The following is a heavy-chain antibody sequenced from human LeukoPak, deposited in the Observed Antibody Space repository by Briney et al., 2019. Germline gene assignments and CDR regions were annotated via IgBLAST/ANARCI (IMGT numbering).Heavy chain of an antibody. CDR2: IYYSGST. D-gene: IGHD6-13*01. CDR1: GGSFSGGSYY. J-gene: IGHJ4*02. CDR3: ARRRTAAAAYFDY. V-gene: IGHV4-61*01. Sequence: SETLSLTCTVSGGSFSGGSYYWRWIRQPPGTGLEWIGYIYYSGSTNYNPSLKSRVTISVDTSKNQFSLKLSSVTAADTAVYYCARRRTAAAAYFDYWGQGTLVTVSS.